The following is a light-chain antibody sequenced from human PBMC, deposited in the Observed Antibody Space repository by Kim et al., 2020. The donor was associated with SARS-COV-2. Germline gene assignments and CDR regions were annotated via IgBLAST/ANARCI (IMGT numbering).Light chain of an antibody. CDR1: QSVSSN. CDR2: GAS. J-gene: IGKJ1*01. V-gene: IGKV3-15*01. Sequence: SPGERATPACRASQSVSSNLAWYQQKPGQAPRLLIYGASTRATGIPARFSGSGSGTEFTLTISSLQSEDFAVYYCKQYNNWPPWTFGQGTKVDIK. CDR3: KQYNNWPPWT.